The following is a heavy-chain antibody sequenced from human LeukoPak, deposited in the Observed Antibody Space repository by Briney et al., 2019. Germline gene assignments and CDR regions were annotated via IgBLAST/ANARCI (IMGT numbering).Heavy chain of an antibody. Sequence: ASVKVSCKVSGYTLTQLSMHWVRQAPGKGLEWMGGFDPEDGETIYAQKFQGRVTMTEDTSTDTAYMELSSLRSEDTAVYYCATTGYCSSTGCSNWFEPWGQGTLVTVSS. CDR2: FDPEDGET. CDR1: GYTLTQLS. J-gene: IGHJ5*02. D-gene: IGHD2-2*01. V-gene: IGHV1-24*01. CDR3: ATTGYCSSTGCSNWFEP.